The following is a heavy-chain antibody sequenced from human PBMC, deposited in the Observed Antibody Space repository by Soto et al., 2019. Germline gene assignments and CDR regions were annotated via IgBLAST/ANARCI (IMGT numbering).Heavy chain of an antibody. CDR3: ARLAVAGLDY. Sequence: SETLSLTCTVSGGSISSYYWIWIRQPPGKGLEWIGYIYYSGSTNYNPSLKSRVTISVDTSKNQFSLKLSSVTAADTAVYYCARLAVAGLDYWGQGTLVTVSS. J-gene: IGHJ4*02. D-gene: IGHD6-19*01. V-gene: IGHV4-59*08. CDR1: GGSISSYY. CDR2: IYYSGST.